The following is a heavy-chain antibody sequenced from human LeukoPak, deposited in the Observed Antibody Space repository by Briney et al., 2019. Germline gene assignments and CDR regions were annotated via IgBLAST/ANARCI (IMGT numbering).Heavy chain of an antibody. J-gene: IGHJ1*01. V-gene: IGHV4-59*08. CDR2: IYYSGRT. D-gene: IGHD7-27*01. CDR3: ARHSADLGSFQL. CDR1: GGFISSCY. Sequence: PSETLSLTCSVSGGFISSCYWSWLRQPPGKGLEWIGYIYYSGRTKYNPSLKSRVTISVDTSKNQFSLKLSSVTSEDAAVYYCARHSADLGSFQLRGQGTLVTVSS.